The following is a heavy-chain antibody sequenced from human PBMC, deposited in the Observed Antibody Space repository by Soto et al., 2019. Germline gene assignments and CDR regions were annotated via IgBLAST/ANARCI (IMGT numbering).Heavy chain of an antibody. CDR1: GGSISSGGYY. Sequence: QVQLQESGPGLVKPSQTLSLTCIVSGGSISSGGYYWSWIRQHPGKGLEWMGYIYYSGRTYYNPRHKSRVTITVDKSKNQFSLKLSSVTAADTAVYYCARGPRLGYWREGPLVTVS. CDR2: IYYSGRT. V-gene: IGHV4-31*03. J-gene: IGHJ4*02. CDR3: ARGPRLGY.